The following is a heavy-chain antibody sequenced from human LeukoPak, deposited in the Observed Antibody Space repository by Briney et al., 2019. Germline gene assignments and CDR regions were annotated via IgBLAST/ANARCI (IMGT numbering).Heavy chain of an antibody. D-gene: IGHD3-22*01. J-gene: IGHJ4*02. Sequence: PGGSLRLSCAASGFTFSSYTMHWVRQAPGKGLEWVAVISYDGSTKYYADSMKGRFTISRDNSKNTLYLQMNSLRAEDTAVYYCAREGYYDSSGYSDAGIDYWGQESLVTVSS. CDR1: GFTFSSYT. CDR3: AREGYYDSSGYSDAGIDY. V-gene: IGHV3-30*04. CDR2: ISYDGSTK.